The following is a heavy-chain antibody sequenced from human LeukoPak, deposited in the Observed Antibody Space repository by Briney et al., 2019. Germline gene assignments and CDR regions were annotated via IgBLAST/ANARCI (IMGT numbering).Heavy chain of an antibody. CDR3: ARSHYYGSGSVYGMDV. CDR2: INPNSGGT. D-gene: IGHD3-10*01. J-gene: IGHJ6*04. V-gene: IGHV1-2*04. CDR1: GYTFTGYC. Sequence: ASVKVSCKASGYTFTGYCMHWVRQAPGQGLEWMGWINPNSGGTNYAQKFQGWVTMTGDTSTSTAYMELSRLRSDDTAVYYCARSHYYGSGSVYGMDVWGKGTTVTVSS.